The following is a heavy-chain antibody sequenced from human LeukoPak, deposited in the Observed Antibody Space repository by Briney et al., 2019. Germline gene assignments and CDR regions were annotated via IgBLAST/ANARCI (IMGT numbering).Heavy chain of an antibody. V-gene: IGHV4-59*01. CDR2: IYYSGTT. Sequence: SETLSLTCTASGGSISSYYWSWIRQPPGKGLEWIGYIYYSGTTNYNPSLKSRVTISVDTSKNQFSLKMSSVTAADTAVYYCARGVYIAAAQYGYWGQGTLVTVSS. J-gene: IGHJ4*02. D-gene: IGHD6-13*01. CDR1: GGSISSYY. CDR3: ARGVYIAAAQYGY.